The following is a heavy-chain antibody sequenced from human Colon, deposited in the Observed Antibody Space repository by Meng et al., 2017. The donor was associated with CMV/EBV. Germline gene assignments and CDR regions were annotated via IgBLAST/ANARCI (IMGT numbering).Heavy chain of an antibody. V-gene: IGHV1-2*02. J-gene: IGHJ6*02. D-gene: IGHD3-3*01. CDR3: ARDGRFLEWLPDYYYGMDV. CDR2: INPNSGGT. CDR1: GYTFTGYY. Sequence: ASVKVSCKASGYTFTGYYMHWVRQAPGQGLEWMGWINPNSGGTNYAQKFQGRVTMTRDTSISTAYMELSRLRSDDTAVYYCARDGRFLEWLPDYYYGMDVWGQGTTVTV.